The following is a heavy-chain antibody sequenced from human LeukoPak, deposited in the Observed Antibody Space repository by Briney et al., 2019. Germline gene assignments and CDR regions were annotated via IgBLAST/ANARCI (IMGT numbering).Heavy chain of an antibody. CDR1: GGSFSGYY. J-gene: IGHJ4*02. V-gene: IGHV4-34*01. Sequence: SETLSLTCAVYGGSFSGYYWSWIRQPPGKGLEWIGEINHSGSTNYNPSLKSRVTISVDTSKNQFSLKLSSVTAADTAVYYCARLSPMVTLGVFDYWGQGTLVTVSS. D-gene: IGHD5-18*01. CDR2: INHSGST. CDR3: ARLSPMVTLGVFDY.